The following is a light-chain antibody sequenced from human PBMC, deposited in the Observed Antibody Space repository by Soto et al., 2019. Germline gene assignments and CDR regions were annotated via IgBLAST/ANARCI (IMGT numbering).Light chain of an antibody. CDR2: DAS. Sequence: EIVLTQSPATLSLSPGERATLSCRASQSVSSYLAWYQQKPGQAPRLLIYDASSRATGIPARFSGSGSGTDFTLTISSLEPEDFAIYYCHQRNNWPWTFGQGTKVDIK. CDR1: QSVSSY. V-gene: IGKV3-11*01. CDR3: HQRNNWPWT. J-gene: IGKJ1*01.